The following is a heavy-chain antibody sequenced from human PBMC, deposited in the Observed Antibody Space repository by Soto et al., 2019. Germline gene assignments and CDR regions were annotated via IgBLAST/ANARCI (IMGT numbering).Heavy chain of an antibody. Sequence: PSETLSLTCTVDSISTYYWNWIRQSPGKGLEWIGYIYYMGRTNYNPSLRSRVTMSIDTSRNQFSLKLRSVTAADTAVYDCARDPVGVTHFDDWGQGALVTVSS. CDR2: IYYMGRT. D-gene: IGHD1-26*01. J-gene: IGHJ4*02. V-gene: IGHV4-59*01. CDR1: DSISTYY. CDR3: ARDPVGVTHFDD.